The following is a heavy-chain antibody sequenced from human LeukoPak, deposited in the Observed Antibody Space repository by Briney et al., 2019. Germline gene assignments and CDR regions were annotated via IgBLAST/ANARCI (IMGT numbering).Heavy chain of an antibody. Sequence: SETLSLTCAVYGWSFSGYCWSWIRQSPGKGLEWIGEINHGGSTNFNASLKSRVTLSVDTSKNQFSLNLNSVTAADTAVYYCARKRDGYNCFDSWGQGTLVTVSS. CDR3: ARKRDGYNCFDS. J-gene: IGHJ4*02. V-gene: IGHV4-34*01. D-gene: IGHD5-24*01. CDR2: INHGGST. CDR1: GWSFSGYC.